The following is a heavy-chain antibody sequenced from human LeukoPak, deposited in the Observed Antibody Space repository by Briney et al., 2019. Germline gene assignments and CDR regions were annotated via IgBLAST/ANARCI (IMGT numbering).Heavy chain of an antibody. V-gene: IGHV4-59*01. CDR1: GGSISSYY. CDR2: TYYSGST. D-gene: IGHD6-6*01. Sequence: SETLSLTCSVSGGSISSYYWSWIRQPPGKGLEWIGYTYYSGSTNYNPSLKSRVTISVDTSKNQFSLKLSSVTAADTAVYYCARVRSIAARPDYYYYMDVWGKGTTVTVSS. J-gene: IGHJ6*03. CDR3: ARVRSIAARPDYYYYMDV.